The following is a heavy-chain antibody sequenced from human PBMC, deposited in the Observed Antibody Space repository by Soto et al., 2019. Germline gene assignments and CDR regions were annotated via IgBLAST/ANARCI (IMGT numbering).Heavy chain of an antibody. CDR1: GFTFSSYW. V-gene: IGHV3-74*01. J-gene: IGHJ6*02. CDR2: INSDGSST. Sequence: EVQLVESGGGLVQPGGSLRLSCAASGFTFSSYWMHWVRQAPGKGLVWVSRINSDGSSTSYADSVRGPITIARDNDKNTLYLHMNSLRAEDTAVYYCASGPAGYYCDGMDVWGQGTTVTVSS. CDR3: ASGPAGYYCDGMDV.